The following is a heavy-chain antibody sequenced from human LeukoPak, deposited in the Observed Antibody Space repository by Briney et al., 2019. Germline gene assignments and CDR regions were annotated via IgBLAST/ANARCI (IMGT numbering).Heavy chain of an antibody. CDR1: GDAISGYY. V-gene: IGHV4-59*01. Sequence: SETLSLTCTVSGDAISGYYWSWIGQPPGEGLEWIGCIYYTGSTSYGPSLKSRVTISLDTSKSQFSLKLASVTAADTAVYYCARGRVPAVWGQGTLVTVSS. J-gene: IGHJ4*02. CDR2: IYYTGST. CDR3: ARGRVPAV.